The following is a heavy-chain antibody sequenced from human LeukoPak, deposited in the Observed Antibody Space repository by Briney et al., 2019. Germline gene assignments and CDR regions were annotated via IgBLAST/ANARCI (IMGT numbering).Heavy chain of an antibody. D-gene: IGHD5-24*01. J-gene: IGHJ4*02. CDR3: ARGEMATIAPIDY. Sequence: PSETLSLTCTVSGDSVTRDDVHWGWIRQPPGKGLEWVGNIYYNGKTYYTPSLQSRVTISVDTSKNQFSLKLSSVTAADTAVYYCARGEMATIAPIDYWGQGTLVTVSS. CDR2: IYYNGKT. CDR1: GDSVTRDDVH. V-gene: IGHV4-39*07.